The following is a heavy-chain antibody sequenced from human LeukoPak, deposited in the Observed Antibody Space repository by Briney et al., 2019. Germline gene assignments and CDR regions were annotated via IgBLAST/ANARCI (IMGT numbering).Heavy chain of an antibody. V-gene: IGHV4-34*01. J-gene: IGHJ6*02. CDR2: INHSGST. CDR1: GGSISSYY. CDR3: ARGISYSSSWYARVYYYYGMDV. Sequence: PSETLSLTCTVSGGSISSYYWSWIRQPPGKGLEWIGEINHSGSTNYNPSLKSRVIISVDTSKNQFSLKLSSVTAADTAVYYCARGISYSSSWYARVYYYYGMDVWGQGTTVTVSS. D-gene: IGHD6-13*01.